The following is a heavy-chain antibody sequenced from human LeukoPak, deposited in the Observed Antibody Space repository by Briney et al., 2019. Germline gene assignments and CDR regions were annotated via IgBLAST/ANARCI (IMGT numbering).Heavy chain of an antibody. Sequence: GASVKVSCKASGYTFTGYYMHWVRQAPGQGLEWMGRINPNSGGTNYAQKFQGRVTITRDTSASTAYMELSSLRSEDTAVYYCARKGMGSYYYDSSGYYLDGAFDIWGQGTMVTVSS. J-gene: IGHJ3*02. D-gene: IGHD3-22*01. CDR1: GYTFTGYY. V-gene: IGHV1-2*06. CDR2: INPNSGGT. CDR3: ARKGMGSYYYDSSGYYLDGAFDI.